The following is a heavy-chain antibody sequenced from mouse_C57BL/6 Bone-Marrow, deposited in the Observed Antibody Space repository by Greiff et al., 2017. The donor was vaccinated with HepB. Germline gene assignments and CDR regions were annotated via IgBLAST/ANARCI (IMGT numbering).Heavy chain of an antibody. J-gene: IGHJ1*03. V-gene: IGHV1-77*01. CDR1: GYTFTDYY. D-gene: IGHD1-1*01. CDR2: IGPGSGST. Sequence: QVQLQQSGAELVKPGASVKISCKASGYTFTDYYIHWVKQRPGQGLEWIGKIGPGSGSTYYNEKFKGKATLTADKSSSTAYMQLSSLTSEDSAVYCWARWGITTVEGWYFDVWGTGTTVTVSS. CDR3: ARWGITTVEGWYFDV.